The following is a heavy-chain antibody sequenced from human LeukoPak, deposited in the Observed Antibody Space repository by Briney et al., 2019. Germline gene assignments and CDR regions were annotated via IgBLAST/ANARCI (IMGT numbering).Heavy chain of an antibody. CDR3: ARGSSGYYYPAFDY. J-gene: IGHJ4*02. V-gene: IGHV4-34*01. CDR2: IYHSGST. D-gene: IGHD3-22*01. CDR1: GGSFSGYY. Sequence: SETLSLTYAVYGGSFSGYYWSWIRQPPGKGLEWIGEIYHSGSTNYNPSPKSRATISVDTSKNQFSLKLSSVTAADTAVYYCARGSSGYYYPAFDYWGQGTLVTVSS.